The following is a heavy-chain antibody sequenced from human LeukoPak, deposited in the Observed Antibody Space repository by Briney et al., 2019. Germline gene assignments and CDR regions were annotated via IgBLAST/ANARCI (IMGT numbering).Heavy chain of an antibody. CDR1: GFTFSSYA. CDR2: ISGSGGST. Sequence: SGGSLRLSCAASGFTFSSYAMSWVRQAPGKGLEWVSAISGSGGSTYYADSVEGRFTISRDNSKNTLYLQMNSLRAEDTAVYYCAKQLGYCSDGSCYFPYWGQGTLVTVSS. V-gene: IGHV3-23*01. J-gene: IGHJ4*02. CDR3: AKQLGYCSDGSCYFPY. D-gene: IGHD2-15*01.